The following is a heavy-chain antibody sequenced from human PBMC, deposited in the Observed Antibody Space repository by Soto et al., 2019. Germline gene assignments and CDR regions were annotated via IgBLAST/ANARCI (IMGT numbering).Heavy chain of an antibody. CDR3: ARASLAYCDFWSGLTRGYYYYGMDV. V-gene: IGHV1-69*13. J-gene: IGHJ6*02. CDR2: IIPIFGTA. Sequence: AVKVYCKASGGTFSSYAISWVRQAPGQGLEWMGGIIPIFGTANYAQKFQGRVTITADESTSTAYMELSSLRSEDTAVYYCARASLAYCDFWSGLTRGYYYYGMDVWGQGTTVTVSS. D-gene: IGHD3-3*01. CDR1: GGTFSSYA.